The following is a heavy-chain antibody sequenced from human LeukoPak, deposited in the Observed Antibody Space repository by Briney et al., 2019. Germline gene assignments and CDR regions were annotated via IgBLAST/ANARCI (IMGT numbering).Heavy chain of an antibody. Sequence: GASVKVSCKASGGTFSSYAISWVRQAPGQGLEWMGGIIPIFGTANYAQKFQGRVTITADESTSTAYMELSSLRSEDTAVYYCARVRVQSGYDYYYYYMDVWGKGTTVTISS. CDR1: GGTFSSYA. J-gene: IGHJ6*03. D-gene: IGHD5-12*01. CDR2: IIPIFGTA. CDR3: ARVRVQSGYDYYYYYMDV. V-gene: IGHV1-69*13.